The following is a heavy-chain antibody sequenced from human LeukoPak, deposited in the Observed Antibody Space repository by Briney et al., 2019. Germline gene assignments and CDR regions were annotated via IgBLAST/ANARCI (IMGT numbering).Heavy chain of an antibody. CDR1: GGSISSGGYY. D-gene: IGHD4-23*01. J-gene: IGHJ4*02. Sequence: SETLSLTCTVSGGSISSGGYYWSWIRQHPGKGLEWIGYIYYSRSTYYNPSLKSRVTISVDTSKNQFSLKLSSVTAADTAVYYCARSFDYGGNHFDYWGQGTLVTVSS. CDR3: ARSFDYGGNHFDY. CDR2: IYYSRST. V-gene: IGHV4-31*03.